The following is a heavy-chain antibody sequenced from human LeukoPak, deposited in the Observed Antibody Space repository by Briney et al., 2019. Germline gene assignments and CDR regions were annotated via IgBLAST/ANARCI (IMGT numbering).Heavy chain of an antibody. CDR1: GYSFTNYW. J-gene: IGHJ6*02. CDR3: ARPTNYYGMDV. CDR2: IDPSDSYT. V-gene: IGHV5-10-1*01. Sequence: GESLKISCKGSGYSFTNYWVGWVRQMPGKGLEWMGRIDPSDSYTNYSPSFQGHVTISADKSISTAYLQWSSLKASDTAMYYCARPTNYYGMDVWGQGTTVTVSS.